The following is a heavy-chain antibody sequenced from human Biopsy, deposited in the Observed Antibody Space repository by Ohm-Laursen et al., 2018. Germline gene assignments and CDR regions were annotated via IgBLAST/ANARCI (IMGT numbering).Heavy chain of an antibody. CDR2: IWYDGSNK. V-gene: IGHV3-33*01. CDR1: GFAFSSYG. D-gene: IGHD3-10*01. J-gene: IGHJ6*02. Sequence: SLRLSCAASGFAFSSYGVHWVRQAPGKGLEWVAVIWYDGSNKYSADSVKGRFSISRDNSKNTVYLQMNSLRAADTAVYYCARDRYYGSESYYSHYNMDVWGQGTTVSVSS. CDR3: ARDRYYGSESYYSHYNMDV.